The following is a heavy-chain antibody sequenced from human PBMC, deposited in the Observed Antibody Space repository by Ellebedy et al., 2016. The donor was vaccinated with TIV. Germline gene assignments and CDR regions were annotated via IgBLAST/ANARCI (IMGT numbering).Heavy chain of an antibody. V-gene: IGHV3-15*04. CDR2: IGSKVEGETT. CDR1: GFSFSDAW. J-gene: IGHJ4*02. D-gene: IGHD6-6*01. Sequence: PGGSLRLSCAASGFSFSDAWLKWVRQAPGKGLEWIGHIGSKVEGETTVYAAPVKGRFSISRDDSRKMMYLQMNNLKTEETAVYYCTIDVPNPLAQNDFWGQGTLVSVSS. CDR3: TIDVPNPLAQNDF.